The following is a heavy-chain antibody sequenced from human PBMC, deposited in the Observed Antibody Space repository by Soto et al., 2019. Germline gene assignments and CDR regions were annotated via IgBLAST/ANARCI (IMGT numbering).Heavy chain of an antibody. V-gene: IGHV3-33*01. CDR1: GFTFRSYG. CDR2: IWXDGSNK. D-gene: IGHD4-4*01. CDR3: ARDSNSDY. J-gene: IGHJ4*02. Sequence: GXSRRLSCAASGFTFRSYGMHWVRQAPGKGMEWXAVIWXDGSNKYYEDXXKGRFNIXXDNYKNTLYLQMNRLRAEDTAVYYCARDSNSDYWGQGTLVTVSS.